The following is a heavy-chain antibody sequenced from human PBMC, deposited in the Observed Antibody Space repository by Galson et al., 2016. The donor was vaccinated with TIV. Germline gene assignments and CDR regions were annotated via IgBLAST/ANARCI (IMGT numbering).Heavy chain of an antibody. D-gene: IGHD3-22*01. Sequence: EWVSAITGGGGSSYYADSVKGRFTISRDNSKKMLYLQLNSLRAEDTAVYYCAKVPSSGFSYYYGIDVWGQGTTVTVA. CDR3: AKVPSSGFSYYYGIDV. CDR2: ITGGGGSS. J-gene: IGHJ6*02. V-gene: IGHV3-23*01.